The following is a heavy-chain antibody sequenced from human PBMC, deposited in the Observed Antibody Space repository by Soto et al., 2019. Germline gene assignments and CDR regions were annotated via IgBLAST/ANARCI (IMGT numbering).Heavy chain of an antibody. CDR2: IIPTFGTA. V-gene: IGHV1-69*13. CDR1: GGTFSSYA. D-gene: IGHD3-9*01. J-gene: IGHJ6*02. Sequence: ASVKVSCKASGGTFSSYAISWVRQAPGQGLEWMGGIIPTFGTANYAQKFQGRVTITADESTSTAYMELSSLRSEDTAVYYCATYYDILTGRSMDYYYGMDVWGQGTTVTVSS. CDR3: ATYYDILTGRSMDYYYGMDV.